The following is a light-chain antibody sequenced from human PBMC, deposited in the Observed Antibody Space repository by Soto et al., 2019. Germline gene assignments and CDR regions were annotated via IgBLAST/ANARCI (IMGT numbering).Light chain of an antibody. CDR1: QSVSTY. J-gene: IGKJ4*01. CDR2: DAS. V-gene: IGKV3-11*01. CDR3: QQRDNWLT. Sequence: EIVLTQSPGTLSLSPGERATLSCRASQSVSTYLAWYQHKPGQAPRLLIYDASIRATGIPARFSGSGSGTDFTLTISSLEPEDFAVYYCQQRDNWLTFGGGTKVEIK.